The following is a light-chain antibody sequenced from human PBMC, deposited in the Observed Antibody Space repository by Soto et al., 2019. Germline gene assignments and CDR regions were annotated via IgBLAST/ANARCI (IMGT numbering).Light chain of an antibody. V-gene: IGLV1-40*01. CDR3: QSYDSSLSLVV. Sequence: QSVLTQPPSVSGAPGQRVTMSCTGSSSYIGAGYDVHWYQQLPGTAPKLLIYGNSNRPSGVPDRFSGSKSGTSASLAITGLQAEDEADYYCQSYDSSLSLVVFGGGTKLTVL. CDR1: SSYIGAGYD. CDR2: GNS. J-gene: IGLJ2*01.